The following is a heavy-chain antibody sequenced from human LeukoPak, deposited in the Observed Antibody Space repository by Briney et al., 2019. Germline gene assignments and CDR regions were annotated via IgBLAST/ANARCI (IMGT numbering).Heavy chain of an antibody. CDR2: IYCSGST. CDR3: ARMVHDSSGYFSYRFDY. J-gene: IGHJ4*02. CDR1: GGSISSYY. Sequence: PSETLSLTCTVSGGSISSYYWSWLRQPPGKGLEWIGYIYCSGSTNYNPSLKSRVTISVDTSKNQFSLQLTSVTAADTAVYYCARMVHDSSGYFSYRFDYWGQGTLVTVSS. V-gene: IGHV4-59*01. D-gene: IGHD3-22*01.